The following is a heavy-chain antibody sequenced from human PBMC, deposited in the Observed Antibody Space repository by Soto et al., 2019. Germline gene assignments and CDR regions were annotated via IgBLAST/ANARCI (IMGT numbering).Heavy chain of an antibody. J-gene: IGHJ4*02. CDR2: IFSNDEK. CDR1: GFSLSNARMG. D-gene: IGHD3-22*01. Sequence: CGPTLVNPTETLTMTCTVSGFSLSNARMGVSWIRQPPGKSLEWLAHIFSNDEKSYSTSLKSRLTISKDTSKSQVVLTMTNMDTVDTATYYCARMVSYYYDSSGYYYSGYWGQGTMATVSA. V-gene: IGHV2-26*01. CDR3: ARMVSYYYDSSGYYYSGY.